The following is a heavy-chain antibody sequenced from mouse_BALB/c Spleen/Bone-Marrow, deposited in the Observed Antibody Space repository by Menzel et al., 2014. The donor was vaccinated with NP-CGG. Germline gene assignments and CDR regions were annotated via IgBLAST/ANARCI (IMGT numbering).Heavy chain of an antibody. D-gene: IGHD1-1*01. Sequence: QVQLKESGAELVKPGASVKLSCKASGYTFTSYWMHWVKQRPGQGLEWIGEINPSNGRTNYNEKFKSKATLTVDKSSSTAYMQLSSLTSEDSAVYYYARRATTVVATDYWGQGTTLTVSS. CDR1: GYTFTSYW. V-gene: IGHV1S81*02. CDR3: ARRATTVVATDY. CDR2: INPSNGRT. J-gene: IGHJ2*01.